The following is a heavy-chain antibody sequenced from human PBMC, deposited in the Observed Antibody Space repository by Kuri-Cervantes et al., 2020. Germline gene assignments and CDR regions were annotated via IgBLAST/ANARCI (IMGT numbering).Heavy chain of an antibody. D-gene: IGHD1-26*01. CDR1: GFTFSSYA. J-gene: IGHJ4*02. Sequence: GGSLRLSCAASGFTFSSYAMSWVRQAPGKGLEWVSGISWNSGSIGYADSVKGRFTISRDNAKNSLYLQMNSLRAEGTALYYCAKDVDHRMGPYYFDYWGQGTLVTVSS. V-gene: IGHV3-9*01. CDR3: AKDVDHRMGPYYFDY. CDR2: ISWNSGSI.